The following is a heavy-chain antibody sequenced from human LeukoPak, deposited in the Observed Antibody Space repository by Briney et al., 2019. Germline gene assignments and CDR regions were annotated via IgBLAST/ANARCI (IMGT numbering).Heavy chain of an antibody. CDR2: MNPNSGNT. D-gene: IGHD2-2*01. J-gene: IGHJ3*02. Sequence: GSVKVSCKASGYTFTSYDINWVRQATGQGLEWMGWMNPNSGNTGYAQKFQGRVTITRNTSISTAYMELSRLRSDDTAVYYCATTYQLPRRDAFDIWGQGTMVTVSS. V-gene: IGHV1-8*01. CDR3: ATTYQLPRRDAFDI. CDR1: GYTFTSYD.